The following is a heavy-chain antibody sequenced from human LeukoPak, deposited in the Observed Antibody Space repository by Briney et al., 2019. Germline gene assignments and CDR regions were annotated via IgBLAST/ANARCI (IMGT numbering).Heavy chain of an antibody. CDR1: GFTFDDYA. CDR2: ISWNSGSI. CDR3: AKAVRFGELFNY. V-gene: IGHV3-9*01. J-gene: IGHJ4*02. Sequence: PGRSLRLSCAASGFTFDDYAMHWVRQAPGKGLEWVSGISWNSGSIGYADSVKGRFTISRDNAKNSLYLQMNSLRAEDTAVYYCAKAVRFGELFNYWGQGTLVTVSS. D-gene: IGHD3-10*01.